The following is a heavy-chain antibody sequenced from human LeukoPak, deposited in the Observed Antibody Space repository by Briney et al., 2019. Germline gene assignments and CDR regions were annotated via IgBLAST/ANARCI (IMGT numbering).Heavy chain of an antibody. CDR1: GFTFGDYT. D-gene: IGHD3-22*01. Sequence: PGGSLRLSCTASGFTFGDYTMNWVRQAPGKGLEWVGFIRSKAYGGTTEYAASVKGRFTISRDDSKTIAYLQMNSLKTEDTALYYCTRDRSGYYYNWFDPWGRGTLVTVSS. CDR2: IRSKAYGGTT. V-gene: IGHV3-49*04. J-gene: IGHJ5*02. CDR3: TRDRSGYYYNWFDP.